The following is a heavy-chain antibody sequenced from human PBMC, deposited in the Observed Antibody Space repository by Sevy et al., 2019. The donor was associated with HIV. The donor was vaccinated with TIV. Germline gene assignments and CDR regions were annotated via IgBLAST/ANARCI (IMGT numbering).Heavy chain of an antibody. CDR3: AKDLPSAGKGNYYYYGKDV. Sequence: GGSLRLSCAASGFTFNDYAMHWVRQAPGKGLEWVSGISWSSGGIGYADSVKGRFTISRDNAKNSLYLQINSLRAEDTALYYCAKDLPSAGKGNYYYYGKDVWGQGTTVTVSS. V-gene: IGHV3-9*01. CDR1: GFTFNDYA. J-gene: IGHJ6*02. CDR2: ISWSSGGI. D-gene: IGHD3-10*01.